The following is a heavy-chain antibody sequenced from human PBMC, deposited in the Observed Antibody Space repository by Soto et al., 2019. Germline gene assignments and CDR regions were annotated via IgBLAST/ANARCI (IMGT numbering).Heavy chain of an antibody. CDR2: ISGSGGST. Sequence: GGSLRLSCAASELNFSGSAIHWVRQAPGKGLEWVSAISGSGGSTYYADSVKGRFTISRDNSKNTLYLQMNSLRAEDTAVYYCAKDRSITMVRGGDYWGQGTLVTVSS. J-gene: IGHJ4*02. CDR1: ELNFSGSA. CDR3: AKDRSITMVRGGDY. D-gene: IGHD3-10*01. V-gene: IGHV3-23*01.